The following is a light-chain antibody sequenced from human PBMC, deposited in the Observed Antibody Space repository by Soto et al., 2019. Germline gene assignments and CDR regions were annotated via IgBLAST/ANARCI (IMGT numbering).Light chain of an antibody. CDR2: DVS. V-gene: IGLV2-14*01. J-gene: IGLJ1*01. CDR3: SSYTSSSTLYV. Sequence: CDLTQHASVSGSPGQSITISCTGTSSDVGGYNYVSWYQQHPGKAPKLMIYDVSNRPSGVSNRFSGSKSGNTASLTISGLQAEDEADYYCSSYTSSSTLYVFGTGTKVTVL. CDR1: SSDVGGYNY.